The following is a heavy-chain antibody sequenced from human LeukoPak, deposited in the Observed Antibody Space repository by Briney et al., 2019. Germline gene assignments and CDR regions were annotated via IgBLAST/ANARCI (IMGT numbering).Heavy chain of an antibody. CDR3: ARVRGLRMVRGVTPTWFDP. CDR1: GFTFSSYA. Sequence: GGSLRLSCAASGFTFSSYAMSWVRQAPGKGLEWVSAISGSGGSTYYADSVKGRFTISRDNSKNTLYLQMNSLRAEDTAVYYCARVRGLRMVRGVTPTWFDPWGQGTLVTVSS. J-gene: IGHJ5*02. D-gene: IGHD3-10*01. V-gene: IGHV3-23*01. CDR2: ISGSGGST.